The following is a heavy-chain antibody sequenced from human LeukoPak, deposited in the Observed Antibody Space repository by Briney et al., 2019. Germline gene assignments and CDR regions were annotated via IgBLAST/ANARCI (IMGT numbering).Heavy chain of an antibody. J-gene: IGHJ4*02. CDR2: IYTSGST. V-gene: IGHV4-59*02. D-gene: IGHD2-15*01. CDR1: GGSVNSYY. CDR3: ARGVRAAPD. Sequence: SETLSLTCTVSGGSVNSYYWSWIRQPPGKGLEWIGYIYTSGSTNSNPSLKSRVTISVDTSKNQFSLKLTSVTAADTAVYYCARGVRAAPDWGQGTLVTVS.